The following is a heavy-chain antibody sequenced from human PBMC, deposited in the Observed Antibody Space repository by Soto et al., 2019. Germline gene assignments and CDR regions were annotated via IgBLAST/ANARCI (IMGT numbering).Heavy chain of an antibody. CDR3: ASVPAR. CDR2: IYQSGST. CDR1: GGSISSGGYS. Sequence: QLQLQESGSGLVKPSQTLSLTCAVSGGSISSGGYSWSWIRQPPGTGLEWIGYIYQSGSTYYNPALKSPLTILVDRSKNKFSPKLSSLTAEDTAVYYCASVPARWGQGTLVTVSS. V-gene: IGHV4-30-2*01. J-gene: IGHJ4*02. D-gene: IGHD2-2*01.